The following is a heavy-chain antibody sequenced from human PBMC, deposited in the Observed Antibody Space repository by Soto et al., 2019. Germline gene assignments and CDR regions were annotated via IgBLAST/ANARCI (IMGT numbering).Heavy chain of an antibody. Sequence: PSETLSLTCTVSGDSISTSYWNWIRQVPGKGLEWIGYIHHNGDTNYNPSLKSRVAMSLNAAKNQFSLMLNSVTAADSAIYYCARMFSFDEVNYMDVWGMGTTGTVS. V-gene: IGHV4-59*08. CDR2: IHHNGDT. CDR3: ARMFSFDEVNYMDV. J-gene: IGHJ6*03. CDR1: GDSISTSY. D-gene: IGHD3-16*02.